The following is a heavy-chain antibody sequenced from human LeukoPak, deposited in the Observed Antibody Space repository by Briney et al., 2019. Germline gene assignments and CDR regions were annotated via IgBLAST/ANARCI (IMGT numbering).Heavy chain of an antibody. CDR1: GFTFSSYW. Sequence: GGSLRLSCAASGFTFSSYWMSWVRQAPGKGGEWVANIKQDGSEKYYVDSVKGRFTTSRDNAKNSLYLQMNSLRAEDTAVYYCARDKRRDYFDYWGQGTLVTVSS. CDR2: IKQDGSEK. D-gene: IGHD5-24*01. J-gene: IGHJ4*02. V-gene: IGHV3-7*01. CDR3: ARDKRRDYFDY.